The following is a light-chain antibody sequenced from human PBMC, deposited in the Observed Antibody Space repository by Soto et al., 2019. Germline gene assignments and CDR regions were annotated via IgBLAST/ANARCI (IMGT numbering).Light chain of an antibody. CDR2: GAS. J-gene: IGKJ1*01. CDR1: QSVSNNY. CDR3: QQYGSSGT. V-gene: IGKV3-20*01. Sequence: EIVLTQSPGTLSLSPGERATLSCRASQSVSNNYLAWYQQKPGQAPRLLIYGASNRATGIPDRFSGSGSGTDFTLTISRVEPEDFAVYYCQQYGSSGTFGQGTKVDIK.